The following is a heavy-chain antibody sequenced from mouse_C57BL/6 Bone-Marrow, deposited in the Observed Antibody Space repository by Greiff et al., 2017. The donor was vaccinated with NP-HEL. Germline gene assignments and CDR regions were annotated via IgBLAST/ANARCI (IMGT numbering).Heavy chain of an antibody. J-gene: IGHJ4*01. D-gene: IGHD4-1*02. CDR3: ARDRASTGTRAMDY. CDR1: GYTFTSYW. V-gene: IGHV1-7*01. CDR2: INPSGGYT. Sequence: VQLQQSGADLAKPGASVKLSCTASGYTFTSYWMHWVKQRPGQGLEWIGYINPSGGYTKYNQKFKDKATLTVDKSSSTAYVQLSSLTYEDSAVYYCARDRASTGTRAMDYWGQGTSVTVSS.